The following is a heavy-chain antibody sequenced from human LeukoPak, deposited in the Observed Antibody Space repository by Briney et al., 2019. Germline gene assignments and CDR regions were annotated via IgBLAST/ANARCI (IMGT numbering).Heavy chain of an antibody. Sequence: PGGSLRLSCAASGFTFSSYAMSWVRQAPGKGLEWVSYISSSGSTIYYADSVKGRFTISRDNAKNSLYLQMNSLRAEDTALYYCAKDPGYYYDSSYAFDIWGQGTMVTVSS. CDR3: AKDPGYYYDSSYAFDI. D-gene: IGHD3-22*01. J-gene: IGHJ3*02. CDR2: ISSSGSTI. CDR1: GFTFSSYA. V-gene: IGHV3-48*04.